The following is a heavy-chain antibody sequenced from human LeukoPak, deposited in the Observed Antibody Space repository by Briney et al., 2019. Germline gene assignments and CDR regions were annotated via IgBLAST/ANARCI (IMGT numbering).Heavy chain of an antibody. CDR3: ARVYQGVAIFDGIDY. V-gene: IGHV3-21*01. J-gene: IGHJ4*02. CDR1: GFTFDSYS. CDR2: ITSSSNYI. D-gene: IGHD3-3*01. Sequence: PGGSLRLSCAASGFTFDSYSMNWVRQAPGKGLEWVSSITSSSNYIYYADSVKGRFTISRDNAKNSLYLQMNSLRAEDTAVYYCARVYQGVAIFDGIDYWGQGTLVTVSS.